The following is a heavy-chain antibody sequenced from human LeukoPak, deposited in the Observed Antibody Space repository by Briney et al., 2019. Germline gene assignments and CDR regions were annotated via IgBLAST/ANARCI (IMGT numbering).Heavy chain of an antibody. V-gene: IGHV3-23*01. CDR1: GFTFSSYA. J-gene: IGHJ4*02. CDR3: AKDHRASIVGATPYFDY. D-gene: IGHD1-26*01. Sequence: GGSLRLSCAASGFTFSSYAMSWVRQAPGKGLEWVSAISGSGGSTNYADSVKGRFTISRDNSKNTLYLQMNSLRAEDTAVYYCAKDHRASIVGATPYFDYWGQGALVTVSS. CDR2: ISGSGGST.